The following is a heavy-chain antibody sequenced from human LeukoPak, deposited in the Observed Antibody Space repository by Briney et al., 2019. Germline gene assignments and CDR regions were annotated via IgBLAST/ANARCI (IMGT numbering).Heavy chain of an antibody. CDR1: GFTFDDYA. CDR2: ISWNSGSI. D-gene: IGHD3-3*01. V-gene: IGHV3-9*01. J-gene: IGHJ4*02. CDR3: AKGAVHTNYDFWSGYYRPRLGFDY. Sequence: GRSLRLSCAASGFTFDDYAMHWVRQAPGKGLEWVSGISWNSGSIGYADSVKGRFTISRDNAKNSLYLQMNSLRDEDTALYYCAKGAVHTNYDFWSGYYRPRLGFDYWGQGTLVTVSS.